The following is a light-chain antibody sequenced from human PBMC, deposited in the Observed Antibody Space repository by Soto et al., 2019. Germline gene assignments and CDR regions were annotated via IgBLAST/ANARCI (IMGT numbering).Light chain of an antibody. V-gene: IGKV3-20*01. CDR1: QSVSSRY. CDR3: QQYNSSPWT. Sequence: EIVLTQSPGTLSLSPGERATLSCRASQSVSSRYLVWYQQKPGQAPRLLIYGASSRATGIPDRFSGSGSGTDFTLTISRLEPEDFAVYYCQQYNSSPWTFGQGTKVEIK. CDR2: GAS. J-gene: IGKJ1*01.